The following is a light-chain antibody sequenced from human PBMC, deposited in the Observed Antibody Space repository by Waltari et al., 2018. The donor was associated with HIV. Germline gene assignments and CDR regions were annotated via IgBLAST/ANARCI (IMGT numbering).Light chain of an antibody. CDR1: SPKLGDGHD. CDR3: QSYDRSLSNWV. J-gene: IGLJ3*02. CDR2: ENS. Sequence: QSVLTQPPSVSGAPGQRVTISCTGSSPKLGDGHDVHWYQQLPGTAPKPLLYENSNRPSGVPDRFSCSKSGTSASLAISGLQPYDETDYYCQSYDRSLSNWVFGGGTKLTVL. V-gene: IGLV1-40*01.